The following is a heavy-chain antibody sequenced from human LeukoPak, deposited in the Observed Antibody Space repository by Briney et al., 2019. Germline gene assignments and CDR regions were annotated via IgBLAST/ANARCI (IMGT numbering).Heavy chain of an antibody. V-gene: IGHV3-30*18. CDR2: ISYDGSNK. CDR3: AKAKLGSSGFGSGY. CDR1: GFTFSSYG. Sequence: GRSLRLSCAASGFTFSSYGMHWVRQAPGKGLEWVAVISYDGSNKYYADSVKGRFTISRDNSKNTLYLQMNSLRAEDTAVYYCAKAKLGSSGFGSGYWGQGTLVTVSS. J-gene: IGHJ4*02. D-gene: IGHD3-22*01.